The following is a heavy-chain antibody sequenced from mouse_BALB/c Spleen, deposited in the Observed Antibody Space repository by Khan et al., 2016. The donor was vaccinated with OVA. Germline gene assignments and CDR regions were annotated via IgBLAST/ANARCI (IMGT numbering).Heavy chain of an antibody. CDR3: AKRYGSSACVMDY. Sequence: QIQLVQSGPELKKPGETVKISCKASGYTFTNYEMNWVKQTPGKGLKWMGWMNTYTGKPTYADDFKGRFAFSLETSASTAYLQISNLKNQDTATYCGAKRYGSSACVMDYGGQGAAVTVSS. CDR1: GYTFTNYE. D-gene: IGHD1-2*01. V-gene: IGHV9-3-1*01. J-gene: IGHJ4*01. CDR2: MNTYTGKP.